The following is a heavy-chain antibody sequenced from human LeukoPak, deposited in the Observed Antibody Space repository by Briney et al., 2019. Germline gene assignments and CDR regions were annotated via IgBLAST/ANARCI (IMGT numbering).Heavy chain of an antibody. Sequence: GGSLRLSCAGSGFTLGSYAMSWVRQAPGKGLEWVSAISGNGYNAYYADSVKGRFTISSESSGNTLYLQMHNLRAEDTAVYYCAKGVRLWFAFYFDYWGQGTLVTVSS. D-gene: IGHD3-10*01. V-gene: IGHV3-23*01. J-gene: IGHJ4*02. CDR3: AKGVRLWFAFYFDY. CDR2: ISGNGYNA. CDR1: GFTLGSYA.